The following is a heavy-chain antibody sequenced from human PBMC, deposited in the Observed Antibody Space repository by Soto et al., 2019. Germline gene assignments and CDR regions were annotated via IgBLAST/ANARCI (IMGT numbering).Heavy chain of an antibody. J-gene: IGHJ4*02. Sequence: LRLSCAASGFTFNSYAMSWVRQAPGKGLEWVSAISGSSGSTYYADSVQGRFTISRDNSKNTLYLQMNSLRAEDTAVYYCARDGEGYDTSEYYFDYWGQGTLVTVSS. V-gene: IGHV3-23*01. D-gene: IGHD3-22*01. CDR2: ISGSSGST. CDR3: ARDGEGYDTSEYYFDY. CDR1: GFTFNSYA.